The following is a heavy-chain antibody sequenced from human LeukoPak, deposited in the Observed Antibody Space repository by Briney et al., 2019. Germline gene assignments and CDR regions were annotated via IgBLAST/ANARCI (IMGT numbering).Heavy chain of an antibody. CDR3: ARIIAVARNFDY. J-gene: IGHJ4*02. Sequence: SETLSLTCTVAGGSISSSSYYWGWIRQPPGKGVEWIGSFYHSESTYYNPSLKSRVTISVDTSKNQFSLKLSSVTAADTAVYYCARIIAVARNFDYWGQGTLVTVSS. D-gene: IGHD6-19*01. CDR1: GGSISSSSYY. V-gene: IGHV4-39*07. CDR2: FYHSEST.